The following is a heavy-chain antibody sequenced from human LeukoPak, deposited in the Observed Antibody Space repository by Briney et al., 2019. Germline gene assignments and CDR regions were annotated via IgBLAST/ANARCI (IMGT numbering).Heavy chain of an antibody. CDR1: GGTFSSYA. CDR3: ARAVSWTDYYYYMDV. Sequence: GASVKVSCKASGGTFSSYAISWVRQAPGQGLEWMGGIIPILATASYAQKFQGRVTITADKSTSTAYMELSSLRSEDTAVYYCARAVSWTDYYYYMDVWGKGTTVTVSS. V-gene: IGHV1-69*10. D-gene: IGHD6-13*01. CDR2: IIPILATA. J-gene: IGHJ6*03.